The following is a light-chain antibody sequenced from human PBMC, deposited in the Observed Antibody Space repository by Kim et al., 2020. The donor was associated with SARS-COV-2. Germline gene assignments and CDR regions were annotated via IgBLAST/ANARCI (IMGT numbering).Light chain of an antibody. V-gene: IGKV3-15*01. CDR2: GAI. CDR3: QQHNKRNPYT. CDR1: QSVSSN. Sequence: EIVMTQSPATLSVSPGERATLSCRASQSVSSNLAWYQLQPGQAPRLLIYGAITRATGIPARFSGSGSGTEFTLTISSLQSEDFAVYYCQQHNKRNPYTFGQGTKLEI. J-gene: IGKJ2*01.